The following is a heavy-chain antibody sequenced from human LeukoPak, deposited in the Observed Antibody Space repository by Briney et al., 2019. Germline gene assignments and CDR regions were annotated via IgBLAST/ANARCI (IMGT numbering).Heavy chain of an antibody. CDR2: ISGSGGST. V-gene: IGHV3-23*01. Sequence: PGGCLRLSCAASGFTFSSYAMSWVRQAPGKGLEWVSAISGSGGSTYYADSVKGRFTIFRDNSKNTLYLQMNSLRAEDTAVYYCAKDSGWVVPAATHYWGQGTLVTVSS. D-gene: IGHD2-2*01. J-gene: IGHJ4*02. CDR1: GFTFSSYA. CDR3: AKDSGWVVPAATHY.